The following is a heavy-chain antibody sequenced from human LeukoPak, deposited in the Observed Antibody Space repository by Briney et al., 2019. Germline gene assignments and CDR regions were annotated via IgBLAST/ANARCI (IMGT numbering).Heavy chain of an antibody. V-gene: IGHV1-2*02. Sequence: ASVQVSCKASGYTFTGYYMHWVRQAPGEGLEWMGWINPNSGGTNYAQKFQGRVTMTRDTSISTAYMELSRLRSDDTAVYYCARVDVLMVYARLDYWGQGTLVTVSS. CDR3: ARVDVLMVYARLDY. CDR1: GYTFTGYY. J-gene: IGHJ4*02. D-gene: IGHD2-8*01. CDR2: INPNSGGT.